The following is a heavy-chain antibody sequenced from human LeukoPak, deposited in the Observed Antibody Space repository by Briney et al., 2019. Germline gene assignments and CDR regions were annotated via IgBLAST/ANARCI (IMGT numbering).Heavy chain of an antibody. CDR2: VSYSGSR. J-gene: IGHJ4*02. CDR1: GASVSIYY. V-gene: IGHV4-59*02. Sequence: SETLSLTCTVSGASVSIYYWSWIRQPPGKGLEWIGDVSYSGSRKYNPSLKNRITISVDTSKNQLSLKLSSVTAADTAVYYCARAKSFENWGQGTLVTVSS. CDR3: ARAKSFEN.